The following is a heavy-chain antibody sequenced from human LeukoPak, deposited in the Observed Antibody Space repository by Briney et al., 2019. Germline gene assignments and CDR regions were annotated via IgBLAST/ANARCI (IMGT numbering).Heavy chain of an antibody. V-gene: IGHV3-23*01. J-gene: IGHJ4*02. CDR1: GFTFSSYA. CDR3: ARDRRVGCSFTTCYLFDY. CDR2: FSGSGDST. D-gene: IGHD2-2*01. Sequence: GTSLRLSCAASGFTFSSYAIHWVRQAPGKGLEWVSLFSGSGDSTYYADSVKGRFTISRDNSKNTLYLQMNSLRAEDTAVYYCARDRRVGCSFTTCYLFDYWGQGTLVTVSS.